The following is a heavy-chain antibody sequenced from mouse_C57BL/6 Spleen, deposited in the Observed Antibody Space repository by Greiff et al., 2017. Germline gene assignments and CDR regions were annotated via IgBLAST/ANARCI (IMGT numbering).Heavy chain of an antibody. CDR1: GYTFTDYY. CDR3: ARQGFYAMDY. D-gene: IGHD3-3*01. Sequence: EVQLQQSGPVLVKPGASVKMSCKASGYTFTDYYMNWVKQSHGKSLEWIGVINPYNGGTSYNQKFKGKATLTVDKSSSTAYMELNSLTSADSAVYYCARQGFYAMDYWGQGTSVTVSS. V-gene: IGHV1-19*01. J-gene: IGHJ4*01. CDR2: INPYNGGT.